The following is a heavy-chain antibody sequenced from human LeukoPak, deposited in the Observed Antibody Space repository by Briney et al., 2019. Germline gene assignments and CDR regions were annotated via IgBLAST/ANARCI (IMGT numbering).Heavy chain of an antibody. CDR3: ARLSTGGYYYGSGFDY. Sequence: ASVKVSCKASGGTFSSYGISWVRQAPGQRLEWMGGIIPSFGTANYAQKFQGRVTITADESTRTAYMELSSLRSEDTAVYYCARLSTGGYYYGSGFDYWGQGTLVTVSS. V-gene: IGHV1-69*01. CDR2: IIPSFGTA. D-gene: IGHD3-10*01. CDR1: GGTFSSYG. J-gene: IGHJ4*02.